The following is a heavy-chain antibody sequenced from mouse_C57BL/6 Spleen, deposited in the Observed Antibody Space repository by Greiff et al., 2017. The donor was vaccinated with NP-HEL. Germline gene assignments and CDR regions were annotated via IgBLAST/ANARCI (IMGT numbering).Heavy chain of an antibody. Sequence: QVQLQQSGAELAKPGASVQLSCKASGYTFSSYWMHWVNQRPGQGLEWIGYLNPSSGYTKYNQKFKDKATLTADKSSSTAYMQLSSLTYEDSAVYYCARRCVEYYFDYWGQGTTLTVSS. J-gene: IGHJ2*01. CDR2: LNPSSGYT. CDR3: ARRCVEYYFDY. CDR1: GYTFSSYW. V-gene: IGHV1-7*01.